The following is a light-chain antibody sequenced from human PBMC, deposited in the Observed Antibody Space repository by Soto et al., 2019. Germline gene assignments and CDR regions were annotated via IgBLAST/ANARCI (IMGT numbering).Light chain of an antibody. CDR2: GAS. CDR3: QQYGSSPPT. Sequence: IVLTQSPGTLSLSPGERTTFSCRASQSISRYLAWYQQKPGQGPRLLIYGASSRATGTPDRFSGSGSGTDFTLTINRLEPEDFALYYCQQYGSSPPTFGQGTKVDIK. J-gene: IGKJ1*01. CDR1: QSISRY. V-gene: IGKV3-20*01.